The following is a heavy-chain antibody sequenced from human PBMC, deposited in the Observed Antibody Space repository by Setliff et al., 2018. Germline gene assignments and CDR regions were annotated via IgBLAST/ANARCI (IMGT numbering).Heavy chain of an antibody. CDR2: ISWDDDE. J-gene: IGHJ4*02. CDR1: GFSLSASGLA. Sequence: SGPTLVNPTQTLTLTCTFSGFSLSASGLAVGWIRQPPGKALEWLALISWDDDEHYNPSLRTRLTISKDTSRNQVVLTMTNMDPVDTATYYCAAASNYYDYWGQGTLVTVSS. CDR3: AAASNYYDY. V-gene: IGHV2-5*02.